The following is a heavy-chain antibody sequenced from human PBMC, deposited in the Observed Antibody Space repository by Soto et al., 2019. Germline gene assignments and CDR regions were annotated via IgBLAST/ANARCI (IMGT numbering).Heavy chain of an antibody. D-gene: IGHD6-6*01. J-gene: IGHJ4*02. CDR3: ARGTDSSSSHFDY. CDR2: INHSGST. Sequence: SETLSLTCAVYGGSFSGYYWSWIRQPPGKGLEWIGEINHSGSTNYNPSLKSRVTISVDTSKNQFSLKLSSVTAADTAVYYCARGTDSSSSHFDYWGQGTLVTVSS. V-gene: IGHV4-34*01. CDR1: GGSFSGYY.